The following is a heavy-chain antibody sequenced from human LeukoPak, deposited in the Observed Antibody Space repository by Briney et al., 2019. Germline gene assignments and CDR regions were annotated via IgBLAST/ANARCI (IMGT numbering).Heavy chain of an antibody. D-gene: IGHD3-16*01. J-gene: IGHJ6*03. CDR2: IIDNGYIT. V-gene: IGHV3-23*01. CDR1: GFTFSSYA. Sequence: PGGSLRLSCAASGFTFSSYAMSWVRQAPGKGLEWVSGIIDNGYITYYANSVRGRFTISRDNSKNTLFLQMNSLGAEDTAVYYCAKLGGQEVHNYYVAVWGKGTTVAASS. CDR3: AKLGGQEVHNYYVAV.